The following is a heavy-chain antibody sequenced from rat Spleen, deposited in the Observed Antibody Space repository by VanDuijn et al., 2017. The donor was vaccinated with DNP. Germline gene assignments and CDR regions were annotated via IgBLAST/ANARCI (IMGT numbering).Heavy chain of an antibody. CDR2: ISYAGGST. CDR1: GFTFSNYY. V-gene: IGHV5-22*01. Sequence: EVQLVESGGGQVQPGRSLKLSCAASGFTFSNYYMAWVRQAPTKGLEVVAYISYAGGSTYYGDSVKGRFTISRDNAKSTLYLQMNSLRSEDMATYFCARWEGYYFDYWGQGVMVTVSS. J-gene: IGHJ2*01. CDR3: ARWEGYYFDY. D-gene: IGHD5-1*01.